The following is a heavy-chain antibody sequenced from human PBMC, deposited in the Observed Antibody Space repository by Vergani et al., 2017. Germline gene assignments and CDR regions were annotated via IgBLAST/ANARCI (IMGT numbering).Heavy chain of an antibody. Sequence: EVQLVESGGGLVQPGGSLRLSCAASGFTFSSYWMSWVRQAPGKGLEWVANIKQDGSEKYYVDSVKGRLTISRDNANNSLYLQMNRLRAEDTAVYYCAREGYYYYYYMDVWGKGTTVTVSS. CDR3: AREGYYYYYYMDV. V-gene: IGHV3-7*01. CDR2: IKQDGSEK. CDR1: GFTFSSYW. J-gene: IGHJ6*03.